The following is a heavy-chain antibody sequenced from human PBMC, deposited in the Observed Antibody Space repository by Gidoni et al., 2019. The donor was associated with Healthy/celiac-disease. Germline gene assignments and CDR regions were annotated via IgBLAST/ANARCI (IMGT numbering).Heavy chain of an antibody. CDR1: GYTFTGYY. J-gene: IGHJ5*02. V-gene: IGHV1-2*02. Sequence: QVQLVQSGAEVTKPGASVKVSCKASGYTFTGYYMHWVRQAPGQGLEWMGWINPNSGGTNYAQKFQGRVTMTRDTSISTAYMELSRLRSDDTAVYYCARELMVYATKRLENNWFDPWGQGTLVTVSS. D-gene: IGHD2-8*01. CDR2: INPNSGGT. CDR3: ARELMVYATKRLENNWFDP.